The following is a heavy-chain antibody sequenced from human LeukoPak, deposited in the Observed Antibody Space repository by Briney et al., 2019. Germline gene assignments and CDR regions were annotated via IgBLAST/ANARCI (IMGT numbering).Heavy chain of an antibody. Sequence: SETLSLTCAVYGGSFSGYYWSWIRQPPGKGLEWIGEINHSGSTNYNPSLKSRVTISVDTSKNQFSLKLSSVTAADTAVYHCARGRYSYGPQNYDYMDVWGKGTTVTISS. J-gene: IGHJ6*03. D-gene: IGHD5-18*01. CDR2: INHSGST. CDR3: ARGRYSYGPQNYDYMDV. CDR1: GGSFSGYY. V-gene: IGHV4-34*01.